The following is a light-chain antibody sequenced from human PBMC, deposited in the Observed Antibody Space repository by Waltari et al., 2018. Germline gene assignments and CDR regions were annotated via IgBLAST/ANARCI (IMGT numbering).Light chain of an antibody. CDR2: WTS. J-gene: IGKJ4*01. V-gene: IGKV1-5*03. CDR1: QSIGTC. CDR3: EQYITWPLS. Sequence: DIQMTQSPSTLSASVGDGVTITCRASQSIGTCLAWYQQKPGEAPKLLIHWTSRLQGGVPSRFSGSGSGTEFTLTFSSLQPDDFAIYYCEQYITWPLSFGGGTKVELK.